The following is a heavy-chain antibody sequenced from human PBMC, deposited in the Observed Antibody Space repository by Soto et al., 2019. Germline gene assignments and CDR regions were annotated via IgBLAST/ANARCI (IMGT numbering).Heavy chain of an antibody. J-gene: IGHJ5*02. D-gene: IGHD2-2*01. CDR3: ARGSHDSTWS. CDR2: TYYRSKWYN. CDR1: GDSVSSNSAA. V-gene: IGHV6-1*01. Sequence: SQTLSLTCAISGDSVSSNSAAWSWIRQSPSRGLEWLGRTYYRSKWYNDYAASVNSRITINPDTSKNQFSLQLTSVTPEDTAVYFCARGSHDSTWSWGQGTLVTVSS.